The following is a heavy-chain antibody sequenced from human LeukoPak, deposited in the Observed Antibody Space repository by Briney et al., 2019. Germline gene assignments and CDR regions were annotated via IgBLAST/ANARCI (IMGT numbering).Heavy chain of an antibody. D-gene: IGHD2-15*01. CDR3: TTHVEFGP. CDR1: GFRFSSYA. V-gene: IGHV3-15*01. CDR2: IKGVGADETT. Sequence: GGSLRLSCAASGFRFSSYAMSWVRQAPGKGLEWVGQIKGVGADETTDYAAPVKGRFTISRDHSKNTLYLQMNSLKTEDTAVYYCTTHVEFGPWGQGTLVTVSS. J-gene: IGHJ5*02.